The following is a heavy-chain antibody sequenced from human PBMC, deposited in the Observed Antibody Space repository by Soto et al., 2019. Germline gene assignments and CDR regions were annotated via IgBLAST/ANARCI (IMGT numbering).Heavy chain of an antibody. D-gene: IGHD6-13*01. CDR3: AKALYGSSSSPIDF. V-gene: IGHV3-9*01. CDR1: GFTFDDYA. CDR2: ITWNSVYT. J-gene: IGHJ4*02. Sequence: EVQLVESGGGLVQPGRSLRLSCSASGFTFDDYAMHWVRQAPGKGLEWVSYITWNSVYTGYADSVKGRFTISRDNAHNSLYLQMNSRKPEDTAFYYCAKALYGSSSSPIDFWGQGTLVTVSS.